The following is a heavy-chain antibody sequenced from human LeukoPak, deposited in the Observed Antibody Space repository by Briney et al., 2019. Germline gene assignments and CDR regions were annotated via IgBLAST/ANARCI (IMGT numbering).Heavy chain of an antibody. CDR2: FIPIFGTA. J-gene: IGHJ4*02. D-gene: IGHD6-19*01. CDR3: AGSVKYSSGLVPLDY. V-gene: IGHV1-69*01. CDR1: GGTFSSYA. Sequence: SVKVSCKASGGTFSSYAISWVRQAPGQGLEWMGGFIPIFGTANYAQKFQGRVTITADESTSTAYMELSSLRSEDTAVYYCAGSVKYSSGLVPLDYWGQGTLVTVSS.